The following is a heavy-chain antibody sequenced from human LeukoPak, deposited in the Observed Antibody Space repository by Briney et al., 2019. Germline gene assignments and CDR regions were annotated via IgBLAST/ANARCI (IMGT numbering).Heavy chain of an antibody. CDR1: GGSISSYY. CDR2: IYYSGST. CDR3: ARDSPSRGDFWFDP. Sequence: PSETLSLTCTVSGGSISSYYWSWIRQPPGKGLEWIGYIYYSGSTNYNPSLKSRVTISVDTPKNQFSLKLSSVTAADTAVYYCARDSPSRGDFWFDPWGQGTLVTVSS. V-gene: IGHV4-59*01. D-gene: IGHD3-16*01. J-gene: IGHJ5*02.